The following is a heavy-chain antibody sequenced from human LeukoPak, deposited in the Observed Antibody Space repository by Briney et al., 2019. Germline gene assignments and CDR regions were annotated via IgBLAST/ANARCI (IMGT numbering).Heavy chain of an antibody. D-gene: IGHD1-1*01. J-gene: IGHJ5*01. V-gene: IGHV1-18*04. CDR3: ARDFWNFDDSGGYNRDFDS. CDR1: TSY. Sequence: ASVKVSCKATSYISWVRQAPGQGLEWMAWVGSYEGDTDSAQNFRDRLTVTSDPSTGTVYLHLRSLRPADTVVYYCARDFWNFDDSGGYNRDFDSWGQGTLVTVSS. CDR2: VGSYEGDT.